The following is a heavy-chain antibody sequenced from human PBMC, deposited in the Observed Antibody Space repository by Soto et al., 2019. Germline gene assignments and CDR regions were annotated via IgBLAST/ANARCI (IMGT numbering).Heavy chain of an antibody. V-gene: IGHV4-30-4*01. CDR1: GGSIGTNDYY. J-gene: IGHJ4*02. Sequence: QVQLRESGPGLVRPSQTLSLTCTVSGGSIGTNDYYWSWIRQPPGKGLEWIGYIYYSGSANYNPSLKSRATISVDTSKDQFSLKLSSVTAADTAVYFCARDSGYASQLDYWGQGALVTVSS. CDR2: IYYSGSA. D-gene: IGHD5-12*01. CDR3: ARDSGYASQLDY.